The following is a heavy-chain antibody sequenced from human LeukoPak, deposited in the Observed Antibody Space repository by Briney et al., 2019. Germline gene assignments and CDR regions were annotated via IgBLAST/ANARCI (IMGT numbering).Heavy chain of an antibody. D-gene: IGHD2-15*01. V-gene: IGHV4-34*01. CDR3: AREARVRYCSGGSCYSRWFDP. J-gene: IGHJ5*02. Sequence: SETLSLTCAVYGGSFSGYYWSWIRQPPGKGQEWIGEINHSGSTNYNPSLKSRVTISVDTSKNQFSLKLSSVTAADTAVYYCAREARVRYCSGGSCYSRWFDPWGQGTLVTVSS. CDR1: GGSFSGYY. CDR2: INHSGST.